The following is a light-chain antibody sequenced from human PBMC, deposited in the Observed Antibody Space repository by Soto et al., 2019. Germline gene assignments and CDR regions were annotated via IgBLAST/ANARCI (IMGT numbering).Light chain of an antibody. CDR1: QSISSW. CDR3: QQHNNYPIT. V-gene: IGKV1-5*03. CDR2: KAP. J-gene: IGKJ2*01. Sequence: DIQMTQSPSTLSASVGDRVTITCRASQSISSWLAWYQQKPGKAPKVLIYKAPSLESGVPSRFSGSGSGTEFTLNISSLKPDEFTSYSCQQHNNYPITFGQGTKLQIK.